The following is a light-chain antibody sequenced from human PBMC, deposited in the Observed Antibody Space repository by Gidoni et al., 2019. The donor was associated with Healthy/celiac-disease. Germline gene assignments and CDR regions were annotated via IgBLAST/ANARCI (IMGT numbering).Light chain of an antibody. V-gene: IGKV4-1*01. Sequence: DIVMTQSPDSLAVSLGERATINCKSSQSVLYSSNNKNYLAWYQQKPGQPPELLIYWASTRESGVPDRFSGSGSGTDFTLTISSLQAEDVAVYYCQKYYSTPVTFGGGTKVEIK. J-gene: IGKJ4*01. CDR1: QSVLYSSNNKNY. CDR2: WAS. CDR3: QKYYSTPVT.